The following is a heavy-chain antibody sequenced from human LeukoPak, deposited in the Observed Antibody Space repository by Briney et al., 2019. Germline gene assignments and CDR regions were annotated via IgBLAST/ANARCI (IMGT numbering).Heavy chain of an antibody. CDR1: GYSINNGFH. Sequence: PSETLSLTCTVSGYSINNGFHWGWFRQPPGKGLEWIGSIYHTESTYYNPSLKSRVTISVDTSKNQLSLKLTSVTATDTAVYYCARDLTHGSGSCSDYWGQGALVTVSS. CDR2: IYHTEST. D-gene: IGHD3-10*01. J-gene: IGHJ4*02. CDR3: ARDLTHGSGSCSDY. V-gene: IGHV4-38-2*02.